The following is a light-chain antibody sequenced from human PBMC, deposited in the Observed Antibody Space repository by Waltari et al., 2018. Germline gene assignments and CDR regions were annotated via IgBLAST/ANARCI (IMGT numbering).Light chain of an antibody. J-gene: IGKJ1*01. Sequence: DVQMTQSPSTLSASVGDRVTITCRASQSISDSLAWYQQKPGEAPKLLIYKTFTLKSGVPSRFSGSGSGTEFTLTISSLQPDDFATYYCQQYNTHSPPWTFGQGTKVEI. CDR1: QSISDS. V-gene: IGKV1-5*03. CDR2: KTF. CDR3: QQYNTHSPPWT.